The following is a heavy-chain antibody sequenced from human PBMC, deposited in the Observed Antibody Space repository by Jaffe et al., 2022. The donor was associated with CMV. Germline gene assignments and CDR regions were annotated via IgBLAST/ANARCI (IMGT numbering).Heavy chain of an antibody. V-gene: IGHV2-70*15. CDR1: GFSLSTSGMC. D-gene: IGHD2-8*01. Sequence: QVTLRESGPALVKPTQTLTLTCTFSGFSLSTSGMCVSWIRQPPGKALEWLARIDWDDDKYYSTSLKTRLTISKDTSKNQVVLTMTNMDPVDTATYYCARTIALYCTNGVCYTDYYYYMDVWGKGTTVTVSS. J-gene: IGHJ6*03. CDR3: ARTIALYCTNGVCYTDYYYYMDV. CDR2: IDWDDDK.